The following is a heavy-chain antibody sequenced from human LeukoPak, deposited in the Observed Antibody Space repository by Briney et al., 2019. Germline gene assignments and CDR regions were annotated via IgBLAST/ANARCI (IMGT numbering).Heavy chain of an antibody. CDR3: ARDNDILTGYSNFDY. V-gene: IGHV1-18*01. CDR1: GYTFTGYG. CDR2: ISAYNGNT. Sequence: GASVKVSCKASGYTFTGYGISWVRQAPGQGLEWMGWISAYNGNTNYAQKLQGRVTMTTDTSTSTAYMELRGLRSDDTAVYYCARDNDILTGYSNFDYWGQGTLVTVSS. J-gene: IGHJ4*02. D-gene: IGHD3-9*01.